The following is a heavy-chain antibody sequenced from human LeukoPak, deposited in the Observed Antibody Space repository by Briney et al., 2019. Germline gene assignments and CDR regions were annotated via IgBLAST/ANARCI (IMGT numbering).Heavy chain of an antibody. J-gene: IGHJ4*02. CDR3: ARGEYSGSYYYFAY. CDR2: MNPNSGNT. D-gene: IGHD1-26*01. Sequence: ASVKVSCKASGYTFTSYDINWARQATGQGLEWMGWMNPNSGNTGYAQKFQGRVTITRNTSISTAYMELSSLRSEDTAVYYCARGEYSGSYYYFAYWGQGTLVTVSS. V-gene: IGHV1-8*03. CDR1: GYTFTSYD.